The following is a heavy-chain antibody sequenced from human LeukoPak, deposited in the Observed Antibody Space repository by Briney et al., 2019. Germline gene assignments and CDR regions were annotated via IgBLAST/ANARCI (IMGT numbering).Heavy chain of an antibody. CDR1: GFTFSSYA. V-gene: IGHV3-23*01. D-gene: IGHD1-14*01. CDR3: SRGGILVYYYYGMDV. CDR2: ISGSGGST. Sequence: GGSLRLSCATSGFTFSSYAMSWVRQAPGKGLEWVSAISGSGGSTYYADSVKGRFTISRDNSKNTLYLQMNSLRAEDTAVYYCSRGGILVYYYYGMDVWGKGTTVTVSS. J-gene: IGHJ6*04.